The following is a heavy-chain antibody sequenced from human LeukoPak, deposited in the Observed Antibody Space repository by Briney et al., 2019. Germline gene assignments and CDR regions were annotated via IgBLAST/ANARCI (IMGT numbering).Heavy chain of an antibody. CDR1: GGSISSSSYY. V-gene: IGHV4-39*02. CDR2: VYYTGNT. D-gene: IGHD6-19*01. Sequence: MASETLSLTCAVSGGSISSSSYYWGWIRQPPGKGLEWFGSVYYTGNTYYNPSLKSRVTISVDTSKNQFSLKLSSVTAADTAVYYCAREVYRSGWYKGHFDLWGRGTLVTVSS. CDR3: AREVYRSGWYKGHFDL. J-gene: IGHJ2*01.